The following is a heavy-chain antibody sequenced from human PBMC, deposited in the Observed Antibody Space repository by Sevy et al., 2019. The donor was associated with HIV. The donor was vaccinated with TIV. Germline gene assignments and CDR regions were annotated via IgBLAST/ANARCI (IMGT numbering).Heavy chain of an antibody. CDR1: GFNVNDNY. CDR3: AGDRRFCGNECYLYYYYGMDV. CDR2: IHADGSS. J-gene: IGHJ6*04. V-gene: IGHV3-53*01. D-gene: IGHD3-16*02. Sequence: GGSLRLSCAASGFNVNDNYMTWVRQAPGKGLEWVSIIHADGSSYYADSVKGRFTMSRDDSKNIVNRQMNSLRADDTVVYYCAGDRRFCGNECYLYYYYGMDVWGKGTAVTVSS.